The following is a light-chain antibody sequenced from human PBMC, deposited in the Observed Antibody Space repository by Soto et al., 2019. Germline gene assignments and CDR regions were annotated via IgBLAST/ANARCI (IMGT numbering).Light chain of an antibody. CDR2: EVS. CDR1: SSDIGDYNY. Sequence: QSALTQPPSASGSPGQSVTISCTGTSSDIGDYNYVSWYQQHPGEAPKLMIYEVSKRPSGVPDRVSGSKSGNTASLTVSGHQPEDEADYYCSSYAGSNNLVFGGGTKLTVL. CDR3: SSYAGSNNLV. V-gene: IGLV2-8*01. J-gene: IGLJ2*01.